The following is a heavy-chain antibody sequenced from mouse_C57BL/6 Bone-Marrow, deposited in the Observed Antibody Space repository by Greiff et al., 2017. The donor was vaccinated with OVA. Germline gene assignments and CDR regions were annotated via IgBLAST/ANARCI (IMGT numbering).Heavy chain of an antibody. D-gene: IGHD2-12*01. CDR1: GYTFTNYW. V-gene: IGHV1-63*01. CDR3: ARGGPYSPWFAY. J-gene: IGHJ3*01. Sequence: VQLQQSGAELVRPGTSVKMSCKASGYTFTNYWIGWVKQRPGHGLEWIGDIYPGGGYTNYNEKVKGKATLTADKSSSTAYMQFISLTSEDSAIYYCARGGPYSPWFAYWGQGTLVTVSA. CDR2: IYPGGGYT.